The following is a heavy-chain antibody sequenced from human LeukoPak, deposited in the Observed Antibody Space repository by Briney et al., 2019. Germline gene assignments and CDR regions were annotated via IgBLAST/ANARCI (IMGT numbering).Heavy chain of an antibody. V-gene: IGHV3-23*01. CDR1: GFTLTNHG. D-gene: IGHD2-15*01. J-gene: IGHJ4*02. CDR3: AKDYCRDGNCPFPFLDS. CDR2: ITGTGGR. Sequence: GGSLRLSCAVCGFTLTNHGVSWVRQAPGKGLEWVSIITGTGGRYYGDSVKGRFILSRDNSKNTVYMQMSSLRAEDTATYYCAKDYCRDGNCPFPFLDSWGQGALVTVSS.